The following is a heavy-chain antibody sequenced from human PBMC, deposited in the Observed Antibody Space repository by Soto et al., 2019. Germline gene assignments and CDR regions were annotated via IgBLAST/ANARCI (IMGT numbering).Heavy chain of an antibody. CDR2: IKSKTGGGTT. J-gene: IGHJ6*02. D-gene: IGHD3-22*01. CDR3: TTLRGYDSSGYYSYYYYYGMDV. V-gene: IGHV3-15*07. Sequence: GGSLRLSCAASGFTFSNAWMNWVRQAPGKGLEWVGRIKSKTGGGTTDYAAPVKGRFTISRDDSKNTLYLQMNSLKTEDTAVYYCTTLRGYDSSGYYSYYYYYGMDVWGQGTTVTVSS. CDR1: GFTFSNAW.